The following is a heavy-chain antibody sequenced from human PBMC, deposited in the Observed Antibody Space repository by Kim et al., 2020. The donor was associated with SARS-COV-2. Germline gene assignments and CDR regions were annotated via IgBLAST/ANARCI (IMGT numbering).Heavy chain of an antibody. CDR3: AREDSSSGNFDF. Sequence: ASVKVSCKASGYSFGGYYIHWVRQPPGQGLEWMGRIFPNSGGTSYAQKFQGRVTMTRDTSISTAHMELSRLRTDDTAMYYCAREDSSSGNFDFWGQGTLVTVSS. D-gene: IGHD2-15*01. CDR2: IFPNSGGT. V-gene: IGHV1-2*06. CDR1: GYSFGGYY. J-gene: IGHJ4*02.